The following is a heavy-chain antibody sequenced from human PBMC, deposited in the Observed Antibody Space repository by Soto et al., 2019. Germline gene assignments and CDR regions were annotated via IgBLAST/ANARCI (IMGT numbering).Heavy chain of an antibody. CDR2: IYSSEST. V-gene: IGHV4-59*01. D-gene: IGHD3-3*01. CDR1: GGSISSYY. Sequence: SETLSLTCTVSGGSISSYYWSWIRQPPGKGLEWIGYIYSSESTNYNPSLKSRVTISLDTSKNQFSLKLSSVTAADTAVYYCARGYNDFWSGYFTWFDPWGQGTLVTVSS. CDR3: ARGYNDFWSGYFTWFDP. J-gene: IGHJ5*02.